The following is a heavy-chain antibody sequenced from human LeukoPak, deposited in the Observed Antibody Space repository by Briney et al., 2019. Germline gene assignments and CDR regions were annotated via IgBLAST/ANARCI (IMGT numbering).Heavy chain of an antibody. CDR2: ITWNSGSI. CDR1: GFTFDDYA. CDR3: AKGGYDSSGYYYNAFDI. J-gene: IGHJ3*02. D-gene: IGHD3-22*01. V-gene: IGHV3-9*03. Sequence: QTGGSLRLSCAVSGFTFDDYAMHWVRQAPGKGLEWVSGITWNSGSIGYADSVKGRFTISRDNAKNSLYLQMNNLRAEDMALYYCAKGGYDSSGYYYNAFDIWGQGTMVTVSS.